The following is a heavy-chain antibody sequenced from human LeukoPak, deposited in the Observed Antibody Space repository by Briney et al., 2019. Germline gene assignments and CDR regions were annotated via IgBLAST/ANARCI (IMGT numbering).Heavy chain of an antibody. D-gene: IGHD3-10*01. CDR2: IATSSDYI. V-gene: IGHV3-21*06. J-gene: IGHJ3*02. CDR3: ARGRSITILRGVAISDGFDI. Sequence: PGGSLRLSCAASGFTFSTYSMNWVRQAPGKGLEWVSSIATSSDYIYYAGSRKGRFTISRDNAKNSLYLHMNSLRPDDTAVYYCARGRSITILRGVAISDGFDIWGQGTKVTVS. CDR1: GFTFSTYS.